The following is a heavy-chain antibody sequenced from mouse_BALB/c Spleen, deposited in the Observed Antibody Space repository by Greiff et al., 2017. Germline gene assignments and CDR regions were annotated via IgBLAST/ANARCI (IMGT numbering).Heavy chain of an antibody. CDR3: ARDGNTRFAY. CDR1: GYSITSDYA. Sequence: VQLQQSGPGLVKPSQSLSLTCTVTGYSITSDYAWNWIRQFPGNKLEWMGYISYSGSTSYNPSLKSRISITRDTSKNQFFLQLNSVTTEDTATYYCARDGNTRFAYWGQGTLVTVSA. J-gene: IGHJ3*01. CDR2: ISYSGST. V-gene: IGHV3-2*02. D-gene: IGHD2-1*01.